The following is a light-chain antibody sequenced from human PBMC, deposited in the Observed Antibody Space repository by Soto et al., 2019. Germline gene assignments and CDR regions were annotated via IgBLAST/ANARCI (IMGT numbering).Light chain of an antibody. CDR1: QSVSSN. V-gene: IGKV3-15*01. Sequence: EIVMTQSPATLSVSPGERTTLSCRASQSVSSNLAWYQQKPGQAPRLLIYGAFTRATGVPARFSGSGSGTEFTLTISSLQSEDFAVYYCQQSNNWPRTFGQGTKVDI. CDR3: QQSNNWPRT. CDR2: GAF. J-gene: IGKJ1*01.